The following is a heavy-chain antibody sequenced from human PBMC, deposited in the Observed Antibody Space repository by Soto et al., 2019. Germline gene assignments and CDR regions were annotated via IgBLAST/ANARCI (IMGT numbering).Heavy chain of an antibody. Sequence: SVKVSCKASGGTFSSYTISWVRQAPGQGLEWMGRIIPILGIANYAQKFQGRVTITADKSTSTAYMELSSLRSEDTAVYYCARDYRDYYDSSGYYYYYHGMVVWG. J-gene: IGHJ6*02. CDR1: GGTFSSYT. V-gene: IGHV1-69*04. D-gene: IGHD3-22*01. CDR3: ARDYRDYYDSSGYYYYYHGMVV. CDR2: IIPILGIA.